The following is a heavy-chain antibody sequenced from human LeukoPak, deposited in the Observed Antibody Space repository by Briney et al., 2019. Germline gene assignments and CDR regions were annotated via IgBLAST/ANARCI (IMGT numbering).Heavy chain of an antibody. CDR2: INPSGGGT. J-gene: IGHJ4*02. CDR1: GYTFTSYY. Sequence: ASVTVSCKASGYTFTSYYMHWVRQAPGQGLEWMGIINPSGGGTSYAQKFQGRVTMTRDTSTSTVYMELSSLRSEDTAAYYCARDPTVSGIAAAGNDYWGQGTLVTVSS. V-gene: IGHV1-46*01. D-gene: IGHD6-13*01. CDR3: ARDPTVSGIAAAGNDY.